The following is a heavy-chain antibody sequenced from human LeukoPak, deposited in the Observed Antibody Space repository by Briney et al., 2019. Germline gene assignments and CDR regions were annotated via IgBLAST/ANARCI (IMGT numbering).Heavy chain of an antibody. D-gene: IGHD6-6*01. Sequence: GGSLRLSCAASGFTFSSYAMHWVRQAPGKGLEWVAVISYDGSNKYYADSVKGRFTISRDNSKNTLYLQMNSLRAEDTAVYYRAILPAAHTTDAFDIWGQGTMVTVSS. CDR2: ISYDGSNK. CDR3: AILPAAHTTDAFDI. V-gene: IGHV3-30-3*01. CDR1: GFTFSSYA. J-gene: IGHJ3*02.